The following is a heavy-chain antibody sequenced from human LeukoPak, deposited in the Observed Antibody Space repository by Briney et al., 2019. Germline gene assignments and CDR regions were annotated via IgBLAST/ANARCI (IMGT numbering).Heavy chain of an antibody. CDR2: ISAYNGNT. CDR1: GYTITSYG. D-gene: IGHD1-26*01. Sequence: ASVKVSCKASGYTITSYGISWVRQAPGQGLEWMGWISAYNGNTNYAQKLQGRVTMTTDTSTSTAYMELRSLRSDDTAVYYCAREVVGATTAFFDYWGQGTLVTVSS. J-gene: IGHJ4*02. CDR3: AREVVGATTAFFDY. V-gene: IGHV1-18*01.